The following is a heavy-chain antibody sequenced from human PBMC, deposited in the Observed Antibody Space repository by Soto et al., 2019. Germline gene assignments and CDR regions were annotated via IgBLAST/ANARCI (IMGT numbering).Heavy chain of an antibody. D-gene: IGHD6-19*01. V-gene: IGHV4-59*01. Sequence: QVQLQESGPGLVKPSETLSLTCTVSGGSISGYYWSWIRQPPGKRLEWIGYVSYSGTTIYNPSLKSRGSIALDTSKNQFSLKLSSVTAADTAVYYCARVVSGWPLGWFDPWGQGTVVTVSS. CDR2: VSYSGTT. J-gene: IGHJ5*02. CDR3: ARVVSGWPLGWFDP. CDR1: GGSISGYY.